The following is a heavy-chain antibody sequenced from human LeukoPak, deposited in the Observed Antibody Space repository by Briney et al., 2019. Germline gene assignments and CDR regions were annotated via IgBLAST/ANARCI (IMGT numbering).Heavy chain of an antibody. D-gene: IGHD1-26*01. CDR3: ARPSGSYYSWFDP. CDR1: GGSISSSSYY. CDR2: IYYSGST. Sequence: PSETLSLTCTVSGGSISSSSYYWGWIRQPPGKGLEWIGSIYYSGSTYYNPSLKSRVTISVDTSKNQFSLKLSSVTAADTAVYYCARPSGSYYSWFDPWGQGTLVTVSS. V-gene: IGHV4-39*01. J-gene: IGHJ5*02.